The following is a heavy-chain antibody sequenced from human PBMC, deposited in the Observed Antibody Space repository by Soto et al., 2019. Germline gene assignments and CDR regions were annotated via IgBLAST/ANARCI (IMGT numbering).Heavy chain of an antibody. J-gene: IGHJ4*02. CDR2: ISGSGGST. CDR1: GFTFSSYA. Sequence: GGSLKLSCAASGFTFSSYAMSWVRQAPGKGLEWVSAISGSGGSTYYADSVKGRFTISRDNSENTLYLQMNSLRAEDTAVYYCAKLIAAATYYFDYWGQGTLVTVSS. V-gene: IGHV3-23*01. CDR3: AKLIAAATYYFDY. D-gene: IGHD6-13*01.